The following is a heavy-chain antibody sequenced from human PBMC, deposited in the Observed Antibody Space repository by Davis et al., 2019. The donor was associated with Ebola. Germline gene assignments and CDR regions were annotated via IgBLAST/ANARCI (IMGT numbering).Heavy chain of an antibody. CDR2: ISVYSVNT. CDR3: AREERGEVVVIDY. D-gene: IGHD2-15*01. V-gene: IGHV1-18*01. CDR1: GYSFSSYG. Sequence: ASVKVSCKASGYSFSSYGISWVRQAPGQGLEWMGWISVYSVNTNYAQKFQGRFSMTMDTSTSTAYMELKSLRSDDTAVYYCAREERGEVVVIDYWGQGTLVTVSS. J-gene: IGHJ4*02.